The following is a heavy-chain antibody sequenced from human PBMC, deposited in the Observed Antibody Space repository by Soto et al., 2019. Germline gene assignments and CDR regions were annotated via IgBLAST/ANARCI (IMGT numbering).Heavy chain of an antibody. CDR3: AREKNSGYYDAFDI. CDR1: GFTFSSYG. J-gene: IGHJ3*02. D-gene: IGHD3-22*01. Sequence: GGSLRLSCAASGFTFSSYGMHWVRQAPGKGLEWVAVIWYDGSNKYYADSVKGRFTISRDNSKNTLYLQMNSLRAEDTAVYYCAREKNSGYYDAFDIWGQGTMVTVSS. V-gene: IGHV3-33*01. CDR2: IWYDGSNK.